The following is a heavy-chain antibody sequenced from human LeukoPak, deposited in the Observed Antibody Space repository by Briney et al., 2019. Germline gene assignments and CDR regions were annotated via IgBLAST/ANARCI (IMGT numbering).Heavy chain of an antibody. J-gene: IGHJ4*02. Sequence: GRSLRLSCAASGFTFSSYGMHWVRQAPGKGLEWVAVISYDGSNGYYADSVKGRFTISKDNSKNTLYLQMNSLRAEDTAVYYCARLRYYHDSSGYSIDYWGRGTLVTVSS. D-gene: IGHD3-22*01. CDR3: ARLRYYHDSSGYSIDY. V-gene: IGHV3-30*03. CDR2: ISYDGSNG. CDR1: GFTFSSYG.